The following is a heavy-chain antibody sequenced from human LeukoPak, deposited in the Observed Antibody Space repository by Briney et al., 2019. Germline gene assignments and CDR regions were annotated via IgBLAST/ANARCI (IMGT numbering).Heavy chain of an antibody. J-gene: IGHJ4*02. Sequence: GASVKVSCKASGYTFTSYAMHWVRQAPGQRLEWMGCINAGNGNTKYSQKFQGRVTITRDTSASTAYMELSSLRSEDTAVYYCARGSPRGPFAYWGQGTLVTVSS. D-gene: IGHD3-16*01. CDR1: GYTFTSYA. CDR2: INAGNGNT. CDR3: ARGSPRGPFAY. V-gene: IGHV1-3*01.